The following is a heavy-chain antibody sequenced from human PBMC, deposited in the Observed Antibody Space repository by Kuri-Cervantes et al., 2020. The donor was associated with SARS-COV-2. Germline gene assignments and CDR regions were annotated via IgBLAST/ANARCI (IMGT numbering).Heavy chain of an antibody. CDR3: AKDLVGVVGAE. V-gene: IGHV3-33*06. D-gene: IGHD1-26*01. J-gene: IGHJ4*02. CDR1: GYIFSNFA. CDR2: IWYDASNR. Sequence: GESLKISCSASGYIFSNFALHWVRQAPGKGLEWVAVIWYDASNRIYSDSVKGRFTISRDNSKNTLYLQMNSLRAEDTAVYYCAKDLVGVVGAEWGQGTLVTVSS.